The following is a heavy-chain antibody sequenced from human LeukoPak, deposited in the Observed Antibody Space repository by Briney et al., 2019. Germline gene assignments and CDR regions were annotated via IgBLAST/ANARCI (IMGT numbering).Heavy chain of an antibody. CDR2: INPNSGGT. J-gene: IGHJ3*01. D-gene: IGHD3-22*01. V-gene: IGHV1-2*02. CDR3: ARGRFNWSDSNGHDALDL. Sequence: ASVKVSCKASGYSFSGYYMHWVRQAPGQGLEWVGWINPNSGGTNYAQKFQGRVNMARDASISTAYMELNRLRSDDTAVYYCARGRFNWSDSNGHDALDLWGQGTMVTVSS. CDR1: GYSFSGYY.